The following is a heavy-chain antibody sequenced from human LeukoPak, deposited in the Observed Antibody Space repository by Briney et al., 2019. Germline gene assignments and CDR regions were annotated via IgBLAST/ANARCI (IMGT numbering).Heavy chain of an antibody. D-gene: IGHD3-3*01. CDR2: INHSGST. J-gene: IGHJ6*03. V-gene: IGHV4-34*01. CDR3: ARELGFFGVVIDNHYYMDV. Sequence: PGGSLRLSCAASGFTFSNYWMSWIRQPPGKGLEWIGEINHSGSTNYNPSLKSRVTISVDTSKNQFSLKLSSVTAADTAVYYCARELGFFGVVIDNHYYMDVWGKGTTVTVSS. CDR1: GFTFSNYW.